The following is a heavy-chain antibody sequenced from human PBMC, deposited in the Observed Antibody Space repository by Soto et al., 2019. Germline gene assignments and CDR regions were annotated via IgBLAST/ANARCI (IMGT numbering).Heavy chain of an antibody. D-gene: IGHD3-16*01. CDR2: IYYSGST. CDR1: GGSISSGGYY. J-gene: IGHJ4*02. V-gene: IGHV4-31*03. CDR3: AGVIWGAFSFDY. Sequence: QVQLQESGPGLVKPSQTLSLTCTVSGGSISSGGYYWSWIRQHPGKGLEWIGYIYYSGSTYYNLSLKSRVTISVDTSKNQFSLNLSSVTAADTAVYYCAGVIWGAFSFDYWGQGTLVTVSS.